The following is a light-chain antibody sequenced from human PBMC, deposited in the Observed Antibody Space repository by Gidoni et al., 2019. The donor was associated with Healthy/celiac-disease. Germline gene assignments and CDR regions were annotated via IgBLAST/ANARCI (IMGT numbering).Light chain of an antibody. CDR2: AAS. CDR3: QQGYRTPQT. CDR1: QSISIY. J-gene: IGKJ2*01. V-gene: IGKV1-39*01. Sequence: QMTQSPSSPSAAVRDRVTTTCRASQSISIYLNWYQQKPGKAPKLLIYAASSLQSGVPSRFSGSGSGTDFTLTISSLQPEDVAAYYCQQGYRTPQTFGQGTKLEIK.